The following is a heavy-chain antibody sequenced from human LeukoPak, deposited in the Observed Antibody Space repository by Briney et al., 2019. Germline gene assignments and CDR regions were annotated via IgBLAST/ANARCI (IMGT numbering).Heavy chain of an antibody. V-gene: IGHV4-30-4*01. CDR2: IYYSGST. CDR3: ARGPYYYDTSAWLDH. CDR1: GGSISSGDYY. J-gene: IGHJ5*02. Sequence: SETLSLTCTVSGGSISSGDYYWRWIRQPPGKGLEWIGYIYYSGSTYYNPSLKSRLTISVDTSKNQFSLRLSSVTAADTAVYYCARGPYYYDTSAWLDHWGQGTQVTVSS. D-gene: IGHD3-22*01.